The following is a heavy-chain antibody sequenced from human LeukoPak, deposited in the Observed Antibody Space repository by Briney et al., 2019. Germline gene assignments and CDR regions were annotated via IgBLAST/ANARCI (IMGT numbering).Heavy chain of an antibody. CDR3: ARESRHSWDYEV. J-gene: IGHJ4*02. D-gene: IGHD1-7*01. Sequence: GASVKVSCKASGYTFIDYGISWVRQAPGQGLEWTGWISAYDGNTKYAQKVQDRVTMTTDTSTTTAYMEMRSLRSDDTAVYYCARESRHSWDYEVWGQGTLVTVSS. V-gene: IGHV1-18*01. CDR1: GYTFIDYG. CDR2: ISAYDGNT.